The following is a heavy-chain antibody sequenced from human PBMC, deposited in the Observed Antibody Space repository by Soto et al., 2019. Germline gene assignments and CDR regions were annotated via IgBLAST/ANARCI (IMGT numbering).Heavy chain of an antibody. V-gene: IGHV3-33*01. CDR2: IWYDGSNK. D-gene: IGHD3-22*01. CDR1: GFTFSSYG. CDR3: ASGALVVITHFDY. J-gene: IGHJ4*02. Sequence: QVQLVESGGGVVQPGRSLRLSCAASGFTFSSYGMHWVRQAPGKGLEWVAVIWYDGSNKYYADSVKGRFTISRDNSKNTLYLQMNSLRAEDTAVYYCASGALVVITHFDYWGQGTLVTVSS.